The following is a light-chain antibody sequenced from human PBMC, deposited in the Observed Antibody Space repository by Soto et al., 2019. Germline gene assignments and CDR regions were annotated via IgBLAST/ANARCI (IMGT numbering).Light chain of an antibody. CDR1: QSISSW. V-gene: IGKV1-5*03. J-gene: IGKJ1*01. CDR2: EAS. CDR3: QQYNSFSRT. Sequence: DVRMTQSPSTLSASVGDRVTITCRASQSISSWLAWYQQKPGKAPKLLIYEASSLESGVPSRFSGSGSETGFTLTISSLQSDDSATYYCQQYNSFSRTFGQGTKVDIK.